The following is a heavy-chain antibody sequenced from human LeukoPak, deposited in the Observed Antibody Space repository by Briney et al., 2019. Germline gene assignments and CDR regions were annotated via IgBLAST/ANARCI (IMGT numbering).Heavy chain of an antibody. V-gene: IGHV3-53*01. CDR2: IYSGGST. Sequence: GGSLRLSCAASGFTVSSNYMSWVRQAPGKGLEWVSVIYSGGSTYYADSVEGRFTISRDNSKNTLYLQMNSLRAEDTAVYYCARAVRGWLQSPHFDYWGQGTLVTVSS. CDR3: ARAVRGWLQSPHFDY. D-gene: IGHD5-24*01. J-gene: IGHJ4*02. CDR1: GFTVSSNY.